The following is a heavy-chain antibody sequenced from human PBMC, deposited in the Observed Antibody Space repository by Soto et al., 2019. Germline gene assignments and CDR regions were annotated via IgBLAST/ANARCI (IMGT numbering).Heavy chain of an antibody. CDR2: IIPIFGAA. V-gene: IGHV1-69*01. Sequence: QVQLVQSGAEVKKPGSSVKVSCKASGGTFSNYAISWVRQAPGQGLECMGGIIPIFGAATYAQKFQGRVTITADESASTVYMELSSLSSEDTAINYGARGGSTGYTFGKSDYWGHGTGVTVSS. D-gene: IGHD5-18*01. J-gene: IGHJ4*01. CDR1: GGTFSNYA. CDR3: ARGGSTGYTFGKSDY.